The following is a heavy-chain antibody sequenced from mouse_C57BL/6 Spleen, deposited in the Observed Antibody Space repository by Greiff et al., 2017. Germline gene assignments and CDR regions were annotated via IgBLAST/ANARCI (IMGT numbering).Heavy chain of an antibody. V-gene: IGHV1-81*01. Sequence: VQLQQSGAELARPGASVKLSCTASGYTFTSYGISWVKQRTGQGLEWIGEIYPRSGNTYYNQKFKGKATLTADKSSNTAYMELRSLTSEDSAVYFSARETGWFAYWGQGTLVTVSA. CDR2: IYPRSGNT. CDR1: GYTFTSYG. CDR3: ARETGWFAY. J-gene: IGHJ3*01.